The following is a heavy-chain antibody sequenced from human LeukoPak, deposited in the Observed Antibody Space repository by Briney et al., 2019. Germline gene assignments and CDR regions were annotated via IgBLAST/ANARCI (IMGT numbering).Heavy chain of an antibody. CDR2: IYPGDSDT. CDR3: ATHLRGGYNSRYPFQY. J-gene: IGHJ4*02. CDR1: AYTFTTYW. D-gene: IGHD5-24*01. V-gene: IGHV5-51*01. Sequence: GESLKISCKGSAYTFTTYWIAWVRQMPGKGLEWMGIIYPGDSDTRYSPSFQGQVTISADKSISTAYLQWSNPKVSDTAMYYCATHLRGGYNSRYPFQYWGQGTLVTVSS.